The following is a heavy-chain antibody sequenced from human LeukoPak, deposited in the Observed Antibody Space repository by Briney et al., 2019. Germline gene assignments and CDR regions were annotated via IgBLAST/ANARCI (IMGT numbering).Heavy chain of an antibody. CDR2: ISYDASNK. CDR3: ARGTTDIVAEISDAFDI. D-gene: IGHD5-12*01. J-gene: IGHJ3*02. Sequence: GGSLRLSCAASGFXFSAFAIHWARQAPGKGLEWLAAISYDASNKYYAVSVRGRFTISRDNSRNTLFLQMNSLRADDTAVYYCARGTTDIVAEISDAFDIWGQGTVVTVSS. CDR1: GFXFSAFA. V-gene: IGHV3-30-3*01.